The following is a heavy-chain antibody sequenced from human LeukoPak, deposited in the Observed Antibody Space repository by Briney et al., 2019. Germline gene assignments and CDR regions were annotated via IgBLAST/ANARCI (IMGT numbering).Heavy chain of an antibody. V-gene: IGHV3-48*03. CDR3: AREGGWTFDY. J-gene: IGHJ4*02. CDR2: ISSGGSTR. CDR1: GFTFSSFE. Sequence: GGSLSLSCAASGFTFSSFEMNWVCQAPGKGLEWVSYISSGGSTRYYADSLKVRFTISRDSAMNSLYLQMNSLRAEDTAVYYCAREGGWTFDYWGQGTLVTVSS. D-gene: IGHD2-15*01.